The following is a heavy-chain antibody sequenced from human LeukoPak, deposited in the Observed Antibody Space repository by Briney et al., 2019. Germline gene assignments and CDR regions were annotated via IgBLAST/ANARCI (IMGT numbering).Heavy chain of an antibody. CDR2: ISSDGSSA. D-gene: IGHD5-12*01. Sequence: GGSLRLSCAVSGSTFSNYWMQWVRQAPGKRLVWVSRISSDGSSATYADSVKGRFTISRDNAKNTLYLQMNSLRAEDTAVYYCTRARGYSGYEVMDYWGQGILVTVSS. CDR1: GSTFSNYW. J-gene: IGHJ4*02. V-gene: IGHV3-74*01. CDR3: TRARGYSGYEVMDY.